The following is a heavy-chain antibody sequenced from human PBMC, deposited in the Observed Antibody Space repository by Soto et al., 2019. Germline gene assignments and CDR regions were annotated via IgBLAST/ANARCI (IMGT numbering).Heavy chain of an antibody. CDR1: GGSISSYY. J-gene: IGHJ6*01. CDR2: IYYSGST. V-gene: IGHV4-59*01. CDR3: ASSDFGFWSGSGMDV. D-gene: IGHD3-3*01. Sequence: PSETLSLTCTVSGGSISSYYWSWIRQPPGKGLEWIGYIYYSGSTNYNPSLKSRVTISVDTSKNQFSLKLSSVTAAETAVYYCASSDFGFWSGSGMDVCGQGTTVTVSS.